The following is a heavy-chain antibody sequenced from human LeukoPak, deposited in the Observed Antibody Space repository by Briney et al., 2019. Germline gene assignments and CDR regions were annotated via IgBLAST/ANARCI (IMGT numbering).Heavy chain of an antibody. CDR2: ISGSGCST. D-gene: IGHD1-1*01. Sequence: GGSLRFSCAASGFTFSSYAMSWVRQAPGKGLEWVSAISGSGCSTYYADSVKGRFTISRDNSKNTLYLQMNSLRAEDTAVYYCAKDHIVAGTTSWDFLYYFDYWGQGTLVTVSS. V-gene: IGHV3-23*01. CDR3: AKDHIVAGTTSWDFLYYFDY. J-gene: IGHJ4*02. CDR1: GFTFSSYA.